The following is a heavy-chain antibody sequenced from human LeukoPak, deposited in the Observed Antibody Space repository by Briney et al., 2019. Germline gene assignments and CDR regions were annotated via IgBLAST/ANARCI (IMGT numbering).Heavy chain of an antibody. CDR2: INSDGSST. V-gene: IGHV3-74*01. CDR3: ARDLDSSGIDY. Sequence: GGSLRLSCAASGFTFSSYAMSWVRQAPGKGLVWVSRINSDGSSTSYADSVKGRFTISRDNSKNTLYLQMNSLRAEDTAVYYCARDLDSSGIDYWGQGTLVTVSS. D-gene: IGHD3-22*01. J-gene: IGHJ4*02. CDR1: GFTFSSYA.